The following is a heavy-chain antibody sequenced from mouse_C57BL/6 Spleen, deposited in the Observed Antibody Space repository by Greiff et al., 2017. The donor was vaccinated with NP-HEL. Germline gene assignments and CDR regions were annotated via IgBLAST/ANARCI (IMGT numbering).Heavy chain of an antibody. CDR3: ARTTAFYDFDY. J-gene: IGHJ2*01. CDR2: INYGGSSN. Sequence: EVKVVESEGGLVQPGSSMKLSCTASGFTFSDYYMAWVRQAPEKGLEWVANINYGGSSNYYLDSLKSRFIISRDNAKNILYLQMSSLRSEDTATYYCARTTAFYDFDYWGQGTTLTVSS. D-gene: IGHD1-1*01. CDR1: GFTFSDYY. V-gene: IGHV5-16*01.